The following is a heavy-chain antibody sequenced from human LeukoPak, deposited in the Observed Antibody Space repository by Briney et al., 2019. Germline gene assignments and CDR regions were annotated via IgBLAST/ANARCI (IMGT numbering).Heavy chain of an antibody. CDR1: GFTLSSYE. Sequence: PGGSLRLSCAASGFTLSSYEMNWVRQAPGKGLEWVSHISDRGTTIYYADSVKGRFAISRDNSKNTLYLQMNSLRAEDTAVYYCGRLHPTDNWFDPWGQGTLVTVSS. J-gene: IGHJ5*02. CDR3: GRLHPTDNWFDP. V-gene: IGHV3-23*01. D-gene: IGHD4-11*01. CDR2: ISDRGTTI.